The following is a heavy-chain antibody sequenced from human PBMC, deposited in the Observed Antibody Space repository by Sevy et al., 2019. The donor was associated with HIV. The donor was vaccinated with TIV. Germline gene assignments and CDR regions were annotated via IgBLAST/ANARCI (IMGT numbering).Heavy chain of an antibody. J-gene: IGHJ4*02. D-gene: IGHD6-19*01. CDR2: IWYDGSNK. V-gene: IGHV3-33*01. CDR3: ARENIAVAGIGYYFDH. CDR1: GFTFSTYG. Sequence: GSLRLSCVASGFTFSTYGMHWVRQAPGKGLEWVAVIWYDGSNKEYVDSVKGRFTISRDNSKDTLYLQMNSLRAEDTAVYYCARENIAVAGIGYYFDHWGQGTLVTVSS.